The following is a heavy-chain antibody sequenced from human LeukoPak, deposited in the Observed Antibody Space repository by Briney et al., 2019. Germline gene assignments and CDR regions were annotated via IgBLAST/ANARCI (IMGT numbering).Heavy chain of an antibody. CDR3: AKNGDRGAFCSGGTCYPYYYYYMDV. V-gene: IGHV3-23*01. CDR2: ISGSGGRT. D-gene: IGHD2-15*01. J-gene: IGHJ6*03. Sequence: GGPLTLSCAASGFTFSSYGITWVRQAPGKGLEWVSAISGSGGRTLYADSVKGRFTISRDNSKNTLFLQMNSLRVEDTAVYYCAKNGDRGAFCSGGTCYPYYYYYMDVWGRGTTVTTSS. CDR1: GFTFSSYG.